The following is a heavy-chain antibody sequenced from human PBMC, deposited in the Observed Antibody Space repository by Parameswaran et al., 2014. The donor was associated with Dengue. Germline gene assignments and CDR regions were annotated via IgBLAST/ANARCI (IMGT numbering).Heavy chain of an antibody. D-gene: IGHD3-10*01. CDR3: AREPPGTGSFDY. J-gene: IGHJ4*02. CDR2: IYSGGST. Sequence: RWIRQPPGKGLEWVSVIYSGGSTYYADSVKGRFTISRDNSKNTLYLQMNSLRAEDTAVYYCAREPPGTGSFDYWGQGTLVTVSS. V-gene: IGHV3-53*01.